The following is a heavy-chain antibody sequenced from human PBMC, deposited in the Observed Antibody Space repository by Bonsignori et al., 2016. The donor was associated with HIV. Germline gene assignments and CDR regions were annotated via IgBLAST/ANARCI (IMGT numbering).Heavy chain of an antibody. J-gene: IGHJ5*02. D-gene: IGHD3-10*01. CDR2: VSTYAGHT. Sequence: WVRQAPGQGLEWVGWVSTYAGHTNYAQKFQGRVTMTTDTSTTTAYMELRSLRADDTAVYYCARDRRQTSARSDWFDPWGQGTLVTVSS. CDR3: ARDRRQTSARSDWFDP. V-gene: IGHV1-18*01.